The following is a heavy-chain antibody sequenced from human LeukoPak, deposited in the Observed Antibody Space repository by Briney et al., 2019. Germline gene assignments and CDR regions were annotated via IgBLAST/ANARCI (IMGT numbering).Heavy chain of an antibody. J-gene: IGHJ4*02. CDR1: GGSISSGGYY. CDR2: IYYSGST. V-gene: IGHV4-31*03. Sequence: SETLSLTCTVSGGSISSGGYYWSWIRQHPGTGLEWIGYIYYSGSTYYNPSLKSRVTISVDTSKNQFSLKLSSVTAADTAVYYCARGGESTYYFDYWGQGTLVTVSS. CDR3: ARGGESTYYFDY. D-gene: IGHD3-16*01.